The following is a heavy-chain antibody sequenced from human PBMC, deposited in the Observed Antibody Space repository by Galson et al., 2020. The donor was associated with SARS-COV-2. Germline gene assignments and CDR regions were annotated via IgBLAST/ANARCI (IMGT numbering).Heavy chain of an antibody. D-gene: IGHD3-3*01. V-gene: IGHV3-48*04. CDR3: ARGRFLEWLFGFDY. CDR1: GFTFSSYS. CDR2: ISSSSSTI. Sequence: GESLKISCAASGFTFSSYSMNWVRQAPGKGLEWVLYISSSSSTIYYADSVKGRFTISRDNAKNSLYLQMNSLRAEDTAVYYCARGRFLEWLFGFDYWGQGTLVTVSS. J-gene: IGHJ4*02.